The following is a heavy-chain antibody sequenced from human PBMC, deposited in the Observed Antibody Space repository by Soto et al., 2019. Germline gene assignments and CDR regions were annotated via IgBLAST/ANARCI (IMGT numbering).Heavy chain of an antibody. D-gene: IGHD3-16*01. Sequence: RLSCAASGFTFSSYAMHLVRQAPGKGLEWVAVISYDGSNKYYADSVKGRFTISRDNSKNTLYLQVNSLRAEDTAVYYCARDKGXRGSPPKKYYYYYGMDVWGQGTTVTVSS. CDR2: ISYDGSNK. CDR1: GFTFSSYA. J-gene: IGHJ6*02. V-gene: IGHV3-30-3*01. CDR3: ARDKGXRGSPPKKYYYYYGMDV.